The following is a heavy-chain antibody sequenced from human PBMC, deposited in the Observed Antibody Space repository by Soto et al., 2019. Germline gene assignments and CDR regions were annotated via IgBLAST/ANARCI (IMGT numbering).Heavy chain of an antibody. Sequence: EVQLLESGGGLVQPGGSLRLSCVASGFTFSSNAMSWVRQAPGKGLGWVSHITGGSGGGTYYADSVKGRFTISRDNAKNTLYMQMNSLRVEDTAVYYCGKGTWGAFDIWGHGTLVTVSS. D-gene: IGHD7-27*01. V-gene: IGHV3-23*01. CDR3: GKGTWGAFDI. CDR2: ITGGSGGGT. CDR1: GFTFSSNA. J-gene: IGHJ3*02.